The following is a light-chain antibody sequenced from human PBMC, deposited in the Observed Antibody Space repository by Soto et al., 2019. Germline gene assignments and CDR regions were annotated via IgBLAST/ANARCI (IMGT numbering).Light chain of an antibody. V-gene: IGKV1-5*01. CDR1: QRVSSW. Sequence: DIKMTQSPSSLSASVGDRVTITCRAGQRVSSWLAWYQQKPGKAPKFLIYDGSTLESGVPARFSGSGSGTEFTLTISSLQPDDFGTYFCQQYDSYPWTFGQGTKVDIK. CDR2: DGS. J-gene: IGKJ1*01. CDR3: QQYDSYPWT.